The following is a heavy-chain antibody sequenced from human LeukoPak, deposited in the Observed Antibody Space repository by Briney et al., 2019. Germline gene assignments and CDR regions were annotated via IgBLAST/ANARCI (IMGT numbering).Heavy chain of an antibody. CDR3: ARVTTVTRSPWSWGPKKIGQEVNWFDP. CDR2: ISPYNADT. Sequence: VASLRVSCKASGYTFGDYSITWVRQAPGQGLEWMGWISPYNADTNYAQNFQGRVTMTTDRSTRTAYMELRNLRSDDTAVYYCARVTTVTRSPWSWGPKKIGQEVNWFDPWGQGTLITVS. D-gene: IGHD4-17*01. V-gene: IGHV1-18*01. J-gene: IGHJ5*02. CDR1: GYTFGDYS.